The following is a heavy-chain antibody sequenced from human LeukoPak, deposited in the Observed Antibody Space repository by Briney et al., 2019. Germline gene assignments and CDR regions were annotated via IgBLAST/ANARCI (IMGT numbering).Heavy chain of an antibody. CDR2: MNPNSGNT. CDR3: ARGPAYSKYGASYYYYMDV. J-gene: IGHJ6*03. Sequence: GASVKVSCKASGYTFTNYDINWVRQATGQGLEWMGWMNPNSGNTGHAEKFQGRVTITRDTSITTAYMELTSLRSEDSAVYYCARGPAYSKYGASYYYYMDVWGKGTTVTVSS. CDR1: GYTFTNYD. D-gene: IGHD4-11*01. V-gene: IGHV1-8*03.